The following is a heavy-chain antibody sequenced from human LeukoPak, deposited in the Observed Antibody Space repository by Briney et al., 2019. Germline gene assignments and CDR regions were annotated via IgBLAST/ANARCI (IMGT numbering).Heavy chain of an antibody. J-gene: IGHJ4*02. V-gene: IGHV4-34*01. D-gene: IGHD3-22*01. CDR1: GGSFSGNY. CDR2: INHSGST. CDR3: ASRAERYYYDSSGYYGY. Sequence: SETLSLTCAVYGGSFSGNYWSWIRQPPGKGLEWIGEINHSGSTNYNPSLKSRVTISVDTSKNQFSLKLSSVTAADTAVYYCASRAERYYYDSSGYYGYWGQGTLVTVSS.